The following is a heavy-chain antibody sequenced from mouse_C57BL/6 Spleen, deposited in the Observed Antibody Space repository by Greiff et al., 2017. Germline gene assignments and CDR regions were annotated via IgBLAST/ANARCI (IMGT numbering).Heavy chain of an antibody. V-gene: IGHV1-74*01. CDR2: IHPSDSDT. J-gene: IGHJ3*01. D-gene: IGHD2-4*01. Sequence: QVQLKQPGAELVKPGASVKVSCKASGYTFTSYWMHWVKQRPGQGLEWIGRIHPSDSDTNYNQKFKGKATLTVDKSSSTAYMQLSSLTSEDSAVYYCAFYYDYPWFAYWGQGTLVTVSA. CDR3: AFYYDYPWFAY. CDR1: GYTFTSYW.